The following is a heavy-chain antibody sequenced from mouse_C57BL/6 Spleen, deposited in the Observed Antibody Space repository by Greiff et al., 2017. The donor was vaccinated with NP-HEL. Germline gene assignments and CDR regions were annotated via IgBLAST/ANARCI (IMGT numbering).Heavy chain of an antibody. D-gene: IGHD2-3*01. Sequence: QVQLQQSGPELVKPGASVKISCKASGYAFSSSWMNWVKQRPGKGLEWIGRIYPGDGGTNYNGKFKGKATLTGDKSSSTAYMQLSSLTSEDSAVYFCARSREGYYVAMYDWGQVISVTAAS. J-gene: IGHJ4*01. CDR1: GYAFSSSW. CDR3: ARSREGYYVAMYD. V-gene: IGHV1-82*01. CDR2: IYPGDGGT.